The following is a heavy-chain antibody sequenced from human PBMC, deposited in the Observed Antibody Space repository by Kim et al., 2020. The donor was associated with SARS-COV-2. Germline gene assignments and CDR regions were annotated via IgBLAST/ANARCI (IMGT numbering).Heavy chain of an antibody. V-gene: IGHV3-7*01. D-gene: IGHD3-10*01. CDR3: ARTVWFGEAYPDAFDI. CDR2: IKQDGSEK. CDR1: GFTFSSYW. J-gene: IGHJ3*02. Sequence: GGSLRLSCAASGFTFSSYWMSWVRQAPGKGLEWVAHIKQDGSEKYYVDSVKGRFTISRDNAKNSVYLQMNSLRAEDTAVCYCARTVWFGEAYPDAFDIWGQGTMVTVSS.